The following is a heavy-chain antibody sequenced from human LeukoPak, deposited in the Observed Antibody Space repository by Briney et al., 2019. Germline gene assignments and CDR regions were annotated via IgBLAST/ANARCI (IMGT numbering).Heavy chain of an antibody. CDR1: GFTFSSYS. D-gene: IGHD3-22*01. V-gene: IGHV3-21*01. CDR3: ARVGGEYYYDSSGYFSDY. CDR2: ISSSSSYI. J-gene: IGHJ4*02. Sequence: GGSLRLSCAASGFTFSSYSMNWVRQAPGKGLEWVSSISSSSSYIYYADSVKGRFTISRDNSKNTLYLQMNSLRAEDTAVYYCARVGGEYYYDSSGYFSDYWGQGTLVTVSS.